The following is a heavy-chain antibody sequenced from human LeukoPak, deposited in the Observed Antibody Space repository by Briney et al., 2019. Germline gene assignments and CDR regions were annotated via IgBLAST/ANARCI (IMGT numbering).Heavy chain of an antibody. Sequence: SETLSLTCDVFSGSISSSYWWSWVRQSPEKGLEWIGEIYQNGNTNYNPSLKSRVTVSIAKSKNQFSLNLSSVTAADTAVYFCARRDLWFGFFDYWGQGTLVTVSS. J-gene: IGHJ4*02. D-gene: IGHD3-10*01. CDR2: IYQNGNT. CDR3: ARRDLWFGFFDY. V-gene: IGHV4-4*02. CDR1: SGSISSSYW.